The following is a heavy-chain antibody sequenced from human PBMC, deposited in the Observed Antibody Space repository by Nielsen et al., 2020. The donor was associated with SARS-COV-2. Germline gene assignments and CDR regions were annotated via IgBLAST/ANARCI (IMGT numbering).Heavy chain of an antibody. V-gene: IGHV3-11*03. J-gene: IGHJ4*02. CDR2: ISSSSSYT. CDR1: GFTFSNAW. Sequence: GGSLRLSCAASGFTFSNAWMSWIRQAPGKGLEWVSYISSSSSYTNYADSVKGRFTISRDNAKNSLYLQMNSLRAEDTAVYYCARCSGGSCYATTFDYWGQGTLVTVSS. D-gene: IGHD2-15*01. CDR3: ARCSGGSCYATTFDY.